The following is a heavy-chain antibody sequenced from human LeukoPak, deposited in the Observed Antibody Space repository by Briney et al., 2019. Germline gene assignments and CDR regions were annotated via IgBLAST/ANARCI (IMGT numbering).Heavy chain of an antibody. J-gene: IGHJ6*02. CDR1: GFTFSSYW. CDR3: ARDVVAISAASSMDV. V-gene: IGHV3-7*01. CDR2: INKDGSDK. D-gene: IGHD2-2*01. Sequence: GGSLRLSCAASGFTFSSYWMSWVRQAPGKGLDWVANINKDGSDKYYVDSVKGRFTVSRDNAKNSLYLQMNSLRAEDTAVYYCARDVVAISAASSMDVWGQGTTVTVSS.